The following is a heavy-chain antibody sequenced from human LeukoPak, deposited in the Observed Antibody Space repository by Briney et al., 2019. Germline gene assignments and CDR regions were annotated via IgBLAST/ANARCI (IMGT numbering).Heavy chain of an antibody. CDR2: IYYSGST. CDR1: GGSISSYY. J-gene: IGHJ5*02. Sequence: SETLSLTCTVSGGSISSYYWSWIRQPPGKGLEWIGYIYYSGSTNYNPSLKSRVTISVDTSKNQFSLKLSSVTAADTAVYYCARRRSMVRGVPHNWFDPWGQGTLVTDSS. CDR3: ARRRSMVRGVPHNWFDP. V-gene: IGHV4-59*08. D-gene: IGHD3-10*01.